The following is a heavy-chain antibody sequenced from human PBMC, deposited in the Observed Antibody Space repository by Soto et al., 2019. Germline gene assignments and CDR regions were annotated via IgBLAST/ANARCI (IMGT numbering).Heavy chain of an antibody. CDR3: ARDPRNLGLDP. CDR2: IDGDGTST. Sequence: EGPLVESGGGSVQPGGSLRLSCAASGFTFSGYWMYWVRRSPGKGLVWDSRIDGDGTSTGYADSVKGRCTISRDNAKNTLYLHMNSLRAEDTAVYYCARDPRNLGLDPWGLGTLVTVSS. CDR1: GFTFSGYW. J-gene: IGHJ5*02. D-gene: IGHD4-4*01. V-gene: IGHV3-74*01.